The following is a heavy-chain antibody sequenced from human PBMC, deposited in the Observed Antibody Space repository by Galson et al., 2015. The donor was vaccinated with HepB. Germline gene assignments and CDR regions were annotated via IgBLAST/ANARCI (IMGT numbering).Heavy chain of an antibody. D-gene: IGHD5-12*01. CDR2: ISGSGGST. Sequence: SLRLSCAASGFTFSSYAMSWVRQAPGKGLEWVSAISGSGGSTYYADSVKGRFTISRDNSKNTLYLQMNSLRAEDTAVYYCAKISGYDYGVRNDYWGQGTLVTVSS. CDR3: AKISGYDYGVRNDY. V-gene: IGHV3-23*01. CDR1: GFTFSSYA. J-gene: IGHJ4*02.